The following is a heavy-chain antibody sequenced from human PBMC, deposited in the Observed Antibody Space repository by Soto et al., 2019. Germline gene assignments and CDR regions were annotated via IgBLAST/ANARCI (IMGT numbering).Heavy chain of an antibody. D-gene: IGHD2-2*01. J-gene: IGHJ5*02. CDR3: ARYCSSVTCHGFDP. V-gene: IGHV4-38-2*01. CDR2: IYHTGTT. Sequence: PSETLSLTCAVSGDSISRGYHWAWIRQPPGKGLEWVASIYHTGTTYYNPSLTSRVTISVDTSKNQFSLKLTSVTAADSAVYYCARYCSSVTCHGFDPWGQGTLVTVSS. CDR1: GDSISRGYH.